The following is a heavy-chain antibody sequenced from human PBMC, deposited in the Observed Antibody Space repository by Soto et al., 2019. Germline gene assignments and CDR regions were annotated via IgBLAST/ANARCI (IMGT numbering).Heavy chain of an antibody. J-gene: IGHJ4*02. Sequence: PGGSLSLSCAASGFIFKMYWMHWVRQSPGKGLVWISRIYNDGTYSDYADSVRGRFTISRDNVSDTLYLQMNNLRAEDSGLYYCTRGPRPISTGTGAYWGQGTQVTVSS. V-gene: IGHV3-74*01. CDR1: GFIFKMYW. D-gene: IGHD3-10*01. CDR3: TRGPRPISTGTGAY. CDR2: IYNDGTYS.